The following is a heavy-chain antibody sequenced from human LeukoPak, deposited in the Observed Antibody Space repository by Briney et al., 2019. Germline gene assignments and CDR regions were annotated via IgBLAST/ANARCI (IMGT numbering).Heavy chain of an antibody. CDR2: TSAYNGNT. J-gene: IGHJ3*02. D-gene: IGHD3-22*01. V-gene: IGHV1-18*01. CDR3: ARVRYYYDSSGYYYGVGAFDI. CDR1: GYTFTSNG. Sequence: GASVKVSCKASGYTFTSNGISWVRQAPGQWLEWMGRTSAYNGNTNYAQKLQGRVTMTTDTSTSTAYMELRSLRSDDTAVYYCARVRYYYDSSGYYYGVGAFDIWGQGTMVTVSS.